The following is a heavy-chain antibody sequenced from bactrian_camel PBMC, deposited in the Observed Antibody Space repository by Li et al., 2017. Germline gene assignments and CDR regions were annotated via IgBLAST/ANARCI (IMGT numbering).Heavy chain of an antibody. CDR1: GYEFSTGC. J-gene: IGHJ4*01. D-gene: IGHD6*01. CDR3: AAGRAEGRWCPVEATFSNLFPY. V-gene: IGHV3S40*01. Sequence: DVQLVESGGGLVQPGTSARLSCVASGYEFSTGCMAWFRQAPGKEREGVARIATGSGNTYYADSVKGRFAISQDYVKKTVYLQMSSLKPEDTAMYYCAAGRAEGRWCPVEATFSNLFPYRGQGTQVTVS. CDR2: IATGSGNT.